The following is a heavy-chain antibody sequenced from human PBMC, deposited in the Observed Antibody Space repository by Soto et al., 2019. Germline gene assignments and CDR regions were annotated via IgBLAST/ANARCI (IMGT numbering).Heavy chain of an antibody. V-gene: IGHV3-9*01. D-gene: IGHD6-19*01. CDR3: AKDTAQWLANWFDP. Sequence: GGSLRLSCAASGFTFDDYAMHWVRQAPGKGLEWVSGISWNSGSIGYADPVKGRFTISRDNAKNSLYLQMNSLGAEDTALYYCAKDTAQWLANWFDPWGQGTLVTVSS. J-gene: IGHJ5*02. CDR1: GFTFDDYA. CDR2: ISWNSGSI.